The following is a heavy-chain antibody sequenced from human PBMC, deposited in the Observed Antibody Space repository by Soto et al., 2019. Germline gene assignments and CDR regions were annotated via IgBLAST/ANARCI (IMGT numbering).Heavy chain of an antibody. Sequence: QVQLVQSGAEVKKPGSSVKVSCKASGGTFSSYAISWVRQAPGQGLEWMGGIIPIFGTANCAKKLQGRVTITAYKSTSTAHLELSSRSSEDTAVYYCARGRAGSYYGMDLRGQGTPVTVSS. D-gene: IGHD3-10*01. CDR2: IIPIFGTA. J-gene: IGHJ6*02. CDR1: GGTFSSYA. CDR3: ARGRAGSYYGMDL. V-gene: IGHV1-69*06.